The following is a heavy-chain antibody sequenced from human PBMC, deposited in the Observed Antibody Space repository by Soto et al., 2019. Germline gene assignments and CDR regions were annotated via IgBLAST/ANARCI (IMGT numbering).Heavy chain of an antibody. J-gene: IGHJ4*02. V-gene: IGHV3-66*01. D-gene: IGHD3-16*01. CDR3: AREHQRGRYIGY. CDR2: IYSGGST. CDR1: GFTVSSNY. Sequence: EVQLVESGGGLVQPGGSLRLSCAASGFTVSSNYMSWVRQAPGKGLEWVSVIYSGGSTYYADSVKGRFTISRDNSKNTLYIQMNSLRAEDTAVYYCAREHQRGRYIGYWGQGTLVTVSS.